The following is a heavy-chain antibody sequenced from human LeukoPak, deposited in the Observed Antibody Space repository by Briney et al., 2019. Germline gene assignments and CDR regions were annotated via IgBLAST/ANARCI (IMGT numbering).Heavy chain of an antibody. Sequence: SETLSLTCTVSGGSISSNNHYWGWIRQPPGKRLEWIASIHYSGSTNYNPSLKSRVTISVDTSKNQFSLKLSSVTAADTAVYYCARGGSGYCSSTNCYPYDYWGQGTLVTVSS. CDR3: ARGGSGYCSSTNCYPYDY. CDR2: IHYSGST. V-gene: IGHV4-39*07. J-gene: IGHJ4*02. D-gene: IGHD2-2*01. CDR1: GGSISSNNHY.